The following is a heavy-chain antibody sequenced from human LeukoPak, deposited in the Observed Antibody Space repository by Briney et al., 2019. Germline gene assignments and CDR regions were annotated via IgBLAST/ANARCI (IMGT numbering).Heavy chain of an antibody. J-gene: IGHJ4*02. Sequence: SETLSLTCTVSGGSISSSSSYWGWIRQPPGKGLGWIGSIYYSGSTYYNPSLKSRVTISVDTSKSQFSLKLSSVTAADTAVYYCARLHGSGSFDYWGQGTLVTVSS. V-gene: IGHV4-39*01. CDR2: IYYSGST. D-gene: IGHD3-10*01. CDR1: GGSISSSSSY. CDR3: ARLHGSGSFDY.